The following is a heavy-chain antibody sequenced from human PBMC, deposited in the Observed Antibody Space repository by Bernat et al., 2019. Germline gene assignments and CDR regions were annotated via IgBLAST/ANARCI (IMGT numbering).Heavy chain of an antibody. CDR1: GFTFSSYG. V-gene: IGHV3-30*03. Sequence: QVQLVESGGGVVQPGRSLRLSCAASGFTFSSYGMHWVRQAPGKGLEWVAVISYDGSNKYYADSVKGRFTISRDNSKNTLYLKMNSLRAEDTAVYYCAGAPISPATPHFDYWGQGTLVTVSS. CDR3: AGAPISPATPHFDY. CDR2: ISYDGSNK. J-gene: IGHJ4*02.